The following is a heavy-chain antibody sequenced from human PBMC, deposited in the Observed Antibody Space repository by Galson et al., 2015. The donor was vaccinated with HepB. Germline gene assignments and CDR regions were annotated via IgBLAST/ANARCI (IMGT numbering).Heavy chain of an antibody. CDR1: GYTFTSYY. D-gene: IGHD3-22*01. CDR3: ARDTLTYYYDSSGYSFFDY. Sequence: SVKVSCKASGYTFTSYYMHWVRQAPGQGLEWMGIINPSGGSTSYAQKFQGRVTMTRDTSTSTVYMELSSLRSEDTAVYYCARDTLTYYYDSSGYSFFDYWGQGTLVTVSS. CDR2: INPSGGST. V-gene: IGHV1-46*03. J-gene: IGHJ4*02.